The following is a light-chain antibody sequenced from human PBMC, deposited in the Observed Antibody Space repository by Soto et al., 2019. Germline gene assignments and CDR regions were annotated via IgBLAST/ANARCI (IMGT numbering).Light chain of an antibody. V-gene: IGLV2-14*01. CDR3: SSYTSSNTLV. CDR2: DVS. J-gene: IGLJ2*01. Sequence: QSVLTQPASVSGSPGQSITISCTGTSSDVGGYDFVSWYQQHPGKAPKLMIYDVSSRPSGVSSRFSGFKSGDTASLTISGLQAVDEGDYYCSSYTSSNTLVFGGRTKVTVL. CDR1: SSDVGGYDF.